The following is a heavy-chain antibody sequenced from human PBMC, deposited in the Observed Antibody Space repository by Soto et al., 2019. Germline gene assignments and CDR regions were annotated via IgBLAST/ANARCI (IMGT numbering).Heavy chain of an antibody. CDR3: ARERTGTTSMDV. CDR2: MNPNSGNT. V-gene: IGHV1-8*01. Sequence: QVQLVQSGTEVKKPGASVKVSCKASGYTFTSYDITWLRQATGQGLEWMGWMNPNSGNTGYAQKFQGRVTMTRNTAISTAYMELSSLKSEDTAVYYCARERTGTTSMDVWGQGTTVTVSS. D-gene: IGHD1-1*01. CDR1: GYTFTSYD. J-gene: IGHJ6*02.